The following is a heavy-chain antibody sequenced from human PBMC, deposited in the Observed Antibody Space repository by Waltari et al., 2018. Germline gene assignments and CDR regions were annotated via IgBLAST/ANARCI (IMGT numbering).Heavy chain of an antibody. D-gene: IGHD3-16*02. V-gene: IGHV4-34*01. Sequence: QVQLQQWGAGLLKPSETLSLTCAVYGGSFSGYYWSWIRQPQGKGREWIGEINQSGSTNYNPSLKSRVTISVDTSKNQFSLKLSSVTAADTAVYYCARGPYDYIWGSYRRVGWFDPWGQGTLVTVSS. CDR1: GGSFSGYY. J-gene: IGHJ5*02. CDR3: ARGPYDYIWGSYRRVGWFDP. CDR2: INQSGST.